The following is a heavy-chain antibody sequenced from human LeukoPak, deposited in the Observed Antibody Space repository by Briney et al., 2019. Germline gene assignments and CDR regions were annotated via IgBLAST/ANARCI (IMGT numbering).Heavy chain of an antibody. J-gene: IGHJ4*02. CDR3: AREGSSWYLDY. D-gene: IGHD6-13*01. CDR1: GFTVSSNY. Sequence: PGGSLRLSCAASGFTVSSNYMSWVRQAPGKGLEWVANIKQDGSEKYSVDSVKGRFTISRDNAKNSLYLQMNSLRAEDTAVYYCAREGSSWYLDYWGQGTLVTVSS. CDR2: IKQDGSEK. V-gene: IGHV3-7*03.